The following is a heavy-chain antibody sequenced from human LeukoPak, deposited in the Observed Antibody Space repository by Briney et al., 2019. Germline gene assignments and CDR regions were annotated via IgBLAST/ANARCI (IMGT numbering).Heavy chain of an antibody. V-gene: IGHV3-21*04. CDR1: GGSISSYY. D-gene: IGHD4-17*01. J-gene: IGHJ4*02. CDR3: ARDRNYGDYD. CDR2: ISSSSSYI. Sequence: ETLSLTCTVSGGSISSYYWSWIRQAPGKGLEWVSSISSSSSYIYYADSVKGRFTISRDNAKNSLYLQMNSLRAEDTAVYYCARDRNYGDYDWGQGTLVTVSS.